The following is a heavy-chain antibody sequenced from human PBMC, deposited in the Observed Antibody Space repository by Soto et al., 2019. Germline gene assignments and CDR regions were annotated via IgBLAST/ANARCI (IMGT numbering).Heavy chain of an antibody. CDR1: GYSFTSYW. CDR2: IDPSDSYT. D-gene: IGHD3-3*01. V-gene: IGHV5-10-1*01. Sequence: GESLKISCKGSGYSFTSYWISWVRQMPGKGLEWMGRIDPSDSYTNYSPSFQGHVTISADKSISTAYLQWSSLKASDTAMYYCARQVTIFGVVDVYYYYGMDVWGQGTTVTGSS. J-gene: IGHJ6*02. CDR3: ARQVTIFGVVDVYYYYGMDV.